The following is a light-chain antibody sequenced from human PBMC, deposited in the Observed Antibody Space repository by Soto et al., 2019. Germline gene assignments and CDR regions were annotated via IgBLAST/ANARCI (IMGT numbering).Light chain of an antibody. Sequence: QSALTQPASVSGSPGQSITISCSGSRSDIGSYNSIAWYQQHPGKAPRLIIYEVVQRPSGVPDRFSGSKSGNTASLTVSGLQAADEADYFCKSYAGSNTYVFGSGTKLTVL. J-gene: IGLJ1*01. CDR2: EVV. CDR3: KSYAGSNTYV. CDR1: RSDIGSYNS. V-gene: IGLV2-8*01.